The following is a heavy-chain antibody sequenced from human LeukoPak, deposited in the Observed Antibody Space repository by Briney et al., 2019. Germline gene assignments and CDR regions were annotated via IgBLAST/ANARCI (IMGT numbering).Heavy chain of an antibody. CDR1: GYTFTGYF. Sequence: ASVKVSCKASGYTFTGYFIHWLRQAPGQGLEWMGWINPNSGDTNYAQKFQGRVTVPRDTSVSTAYMELSSLTSDDTAVYYCARGQGDYHFDYWGQGTLVSVSS. CDR3: ARGQGDYHFDY. V-gene: IGHV1-2*02. J-gene: IGHJ4*02. CDR2: INPNSGDT. D-gene: IGHD4-17*01.